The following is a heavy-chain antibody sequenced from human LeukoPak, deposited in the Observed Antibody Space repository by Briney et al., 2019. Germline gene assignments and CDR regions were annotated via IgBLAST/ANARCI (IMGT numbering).Heavy chain of an antibody. V-gene: IGHV3-20*04. CDR2: IYCTGCIT. J-gene: IGHJ4*02. Sequence: GXSMRLSCAAAGFTFSDYSRSWVRQAAEKGGGWGSVIYCTGCITGYPPSLKGRFTISTDNTNTSLYLQMNSLRAEDTALYYCARESGLNSCVFYYWGQGTLVTVSS. CDR1: GFTFSDYS. D-gene: IGHD6-19*01. CDR3: ARESGLNSCVFYY.